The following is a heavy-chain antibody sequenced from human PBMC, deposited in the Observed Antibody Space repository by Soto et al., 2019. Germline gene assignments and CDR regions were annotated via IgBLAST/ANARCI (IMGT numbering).Heavy chain of an antibody. CDR3: ARDHIVVVPAATRGFHYYYYGMDV. J-gene: IGHJ6*02. CDR2: IHYSGST. Sequence: PSETLSLTCTVSGGSISNRRYYWGWIRQPPGKGLEWIGSIHYSGSTYDNPSLKSRVTISVDTSKNQFSLQLNSVTPEDTAVYYCARDHIVVVPAATRGFHYYYYGMDVWGQGTTVTVSS. D-gene: IGHD2-2*01. CDR1: GGSISNRRYY. V-gene: IGHV4-39*02.